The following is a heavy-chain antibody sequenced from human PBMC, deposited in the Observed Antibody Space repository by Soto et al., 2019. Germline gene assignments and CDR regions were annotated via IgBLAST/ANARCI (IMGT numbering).Heavy chain of an antibody. D-gene: IGHD3-10*01. Sequence: GGSLRLSCAACGFTFSSYAMSWVRQAPGKGLEWVSAISGSGGSTYYADSVKGRFTISRDNSKNTLYLQMNSLRAEDTAVYYCAKERATYYYGSGSYLDSWGQGTLVTVSS. J-gene: IGHJ4*02. CDR3: AKERATYYYGSGSYLDS. CDR1: GFTFSSYA. V-gene: IGHV3-23*01. CDR2: ISGSGGST.